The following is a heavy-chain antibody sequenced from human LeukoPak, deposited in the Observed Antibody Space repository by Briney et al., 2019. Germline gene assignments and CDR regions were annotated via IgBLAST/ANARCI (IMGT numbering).Heavy chain of an antibody. Sequence: PGGSLRLSCAASGFTISGNYMTWVRQAPGKGLEWVSVIHGGGGTYYADSVKGRFTISRDDSKNTLYLQMNSLRAEDTAVYYCARGNYGSGSSFDYWGQGTLVTVSS. J-gene: IGHJ4*02. CDR1: GFTISGNY. CDR2: IHGGGGT. CDR3: ARGNYGSGSSFDY. V-gene: IGHV3-53*01. D-gene: IGHD3-10*01.